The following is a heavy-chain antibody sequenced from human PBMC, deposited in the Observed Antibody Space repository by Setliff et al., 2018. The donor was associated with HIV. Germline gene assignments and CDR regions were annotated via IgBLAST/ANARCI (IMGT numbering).Heavy chain of an antibody. V-gene: IGHV4-39*01. Sequence: SETLSLTCTVSGPSVSNTDYYWGWIRLPPGKGLEWIASIHHSGSTWYNPSLKSRVTISADMSKNQFSLKLFSVTAADTAVYYCARPSFGIGGGSIVDSWGQGTVVTVSS. D-gene: IGHD3-3*01. CDR2: IHHSGST. CDR3: ARPSFGIGGGSIVDS. CDR1: GPSVSNTDYY. J-gene: IGHJ4*02.